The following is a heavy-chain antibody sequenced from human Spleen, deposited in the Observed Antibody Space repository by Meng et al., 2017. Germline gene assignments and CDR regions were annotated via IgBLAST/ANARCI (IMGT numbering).Heavy chain of an antibody. D-gene: IGHD3-10*01. V-gene: IGHV3-9*03. CDR2: ISWNSGSI. CDR3: AKDRMVRGVIITNAFDI. J-gene: IGHJ3*02. Sequence: GGSLRLSCAASGFTFDDYAMHWVRQAPGKGLEWVSGISWNSGSIGYADSVKGRFTISRDNAKNSLYLQMNSLRAEDMALYYCAKDRMVRGVIITNAFDIWGQGTMVTVSS. CDR1: GFTFDDYA.